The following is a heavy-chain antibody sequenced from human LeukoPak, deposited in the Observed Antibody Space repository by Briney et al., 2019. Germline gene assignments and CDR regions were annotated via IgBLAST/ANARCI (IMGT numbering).Heavy chain of an antibody. CDR3: ARAEDLDYYGSGSYYIY. V-gene: IGHV4-59*01. J-gene: IGHJ4*02. CDR1: GGSISSYY. CDR2: IYYSGST. D-gene: IGHD3-10*01. Sequence: PSETLSLTCTVSGGSISSYYWSWIRQPPGKGLEWIGYIYYSGSTNDNPSLKSRVTISVDTFKNQFSLKLSSVTAAGTAVYYCARAEDLDYYGSGSYYIYWGQGTLVTVSS.